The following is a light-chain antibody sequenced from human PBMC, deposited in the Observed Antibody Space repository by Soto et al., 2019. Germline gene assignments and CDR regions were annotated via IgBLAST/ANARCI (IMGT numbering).Light chain of an antibody. V-gene: IGKV3-20*01. J-gene: IGKJ1*01. CDR1: QSVSSNY. Sequence: EIVLTQSPGTLSLSPGERATLSCMASQSVSSNYLAWYQQKPGQAPRLLIYGASSRATGIPDRFSGSGSGTDFTLTISRLEPEDFAVYYCQQYGRSPWTFGQGTKVDI. CDR2: GAS. CDR3: QQYGRSPWT.